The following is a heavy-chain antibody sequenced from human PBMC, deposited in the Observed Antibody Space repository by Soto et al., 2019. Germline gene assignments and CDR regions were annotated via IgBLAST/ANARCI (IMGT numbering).Heavy chain of an antibody. CDR1: GGSIRSGNFY. V-gene: IGHV4-31*03. CDR3: VRDRGY. D-gene: IGHD2-15*01. CDR2: IHDSGGT. Sequence: SETLSLTCTVSGGSIRSGNFYWSWIRQRPGEGPEWIGYIHDSGGTDYNPSLKSRVTISVDTFKNQFSLNLNSVTAADTAVYYCVRDRGYWGQGTPVTVSS. J-gene: IGHJ4*02.